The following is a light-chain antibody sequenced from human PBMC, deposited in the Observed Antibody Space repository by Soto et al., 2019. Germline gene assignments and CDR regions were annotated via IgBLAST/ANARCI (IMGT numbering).Light chain of an antibody. CDR1: QSVSSSY. V-gene: IGKV3-20*01. CDR3: QQYGSSPLT. CDR2: GAS. Sequence: EIVLTQSPGTLSLSPGERATLSCRASQSVSSSYLAWYQQKPGQAPRLLIYGASSRATGIPDRFSGSGSGTDFTLTISRLEPADFAVFYCQQYGSSPLTFGGGTMVEIK. J-gene: IGKJ4*01.